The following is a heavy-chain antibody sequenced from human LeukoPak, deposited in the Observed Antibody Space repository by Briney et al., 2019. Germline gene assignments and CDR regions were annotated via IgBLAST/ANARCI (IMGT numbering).Heavy chain of an antibody. CDR3: ARDEGPPFDP. CDR2: INPDGSVT. Sequence: GGSLRLSCAASGFTFSSYWMHWVRHPPGKGLVWVSRINPDGSVTTHADSVEGRFTISRDNAKNTLYLQMNSLRAEDTAVYYCARDEGPPFDPWGQGTLVTVSS. CDR1: GFTFSSYW. J-gene: IGHJ5*02. V-gene: IGHV3-74*01.